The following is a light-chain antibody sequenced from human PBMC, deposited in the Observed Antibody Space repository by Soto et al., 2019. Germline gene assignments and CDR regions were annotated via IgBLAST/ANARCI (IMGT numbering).Light chain of an antibody. CDR1: QTIRVY. CDR2: GAT. Sequence: DIPMTQFPSSLSASVGDRVTITCRSSQTIRVYLNWYQHRPGKAPTVLSYGATKLPSGVSPRFCASVSGTEYTLTIDNFQPADNASYVCQRSYNSAWTFGQGTRV. CDR3: QRSYNSAWT. V-gene: IGKV1-39*01. J-gene: IGKJ1*01.